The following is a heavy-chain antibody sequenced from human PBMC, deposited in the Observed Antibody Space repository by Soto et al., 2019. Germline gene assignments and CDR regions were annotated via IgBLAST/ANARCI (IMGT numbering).Heavy chain of an antibody. CDR1: GGSFSGCY. Sequence: PSETLSLTCAVYGGSFSGCYWSWIRQPPGKGLEWIGEINHSGSTNYNPSLKSRVTISVDTSKNQFSLKLSSVTAADTAVYYCARGEDSSGYSDAFDIWGQGTMVTVSS. CDR2: INHSGST. J-gene: IGHJ3*02. D-gene: IGHD3-22*01. CDR3: ARGEDSSGYSDAFDI. V-gene: IGHV4-34*01.